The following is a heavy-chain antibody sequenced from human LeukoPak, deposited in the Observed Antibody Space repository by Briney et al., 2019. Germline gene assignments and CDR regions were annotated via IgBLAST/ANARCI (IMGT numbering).Heavy chain of an antibody. J-gene: IGHJ3*01. CDR1: GGPIIYYH. Sequence: SETLSLTCTVFGGPIIYYHWTWIRQSPGKGLEWIGHIHYNGTTSHNPSLKSRVTLSVDAPKKQFSLKLTSMTTADTAVYFCARAPPILFSSDRVDAIDVWGQVTVVTASS. CDR3: ARAPPILFSSDRVDAIDV. CDR2: IHYNGTT. D-gene: IGHD3-22*01. V-gene: IGHV4-59*01.